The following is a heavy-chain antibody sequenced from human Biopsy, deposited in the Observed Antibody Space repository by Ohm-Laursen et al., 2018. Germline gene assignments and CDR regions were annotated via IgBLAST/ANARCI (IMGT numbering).Heavy chain of an antibody. CDR2: IYYSGMT. Sequence: TLSLTCTVSGDSVTKYYWSWIRQPPGKGLEWIGHIYYSGMTNYNPSPQSRVSISVDTSRDQVSLTLSSVTAADTAVYYCARDSGILNYGNFKYYHYYGMDVWGQGTKVTVSS. CDR3: ARDSGILNYGNFKYYHYYGMDV. D-gene: IGHD4-11*01. V-gene: IGHV4-59*02. J-gene: IGHJ6*02. CDR1: GDSVTKYY.